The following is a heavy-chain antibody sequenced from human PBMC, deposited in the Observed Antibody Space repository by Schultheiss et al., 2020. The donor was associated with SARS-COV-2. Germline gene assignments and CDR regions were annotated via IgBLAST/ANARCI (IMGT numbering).Heavy chain of an antibody. CDR3: ARAHTMIYGMDV. D-gene: IGHD3-22*01. CDR1: GGTFSSYA. CDR2: IIPIFGTA. J-gene: IGHJ6*02. Sequence: SVKVSCKASGGTFSSYAISWVRQAPGQGLEWMGGIIPIFGTANYAQKFQGRVTITADESTSTVYMELSSLRSEDTAVYYCARAHTMIYGMDVWGQGTTVTVSS. V-gene: IGHV1-69*13.